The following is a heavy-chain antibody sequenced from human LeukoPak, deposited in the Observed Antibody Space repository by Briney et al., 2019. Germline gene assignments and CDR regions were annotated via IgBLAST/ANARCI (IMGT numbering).Heavy chain of an antibody. CDR2: IYYSGNT. D-gene: IGHD6-19*01. CDR3: ARQGIAVAANWFDP. V-gene: IGHV4-39*01. Sequence: SETLSLTCSVSGGSISSSSYYWGWIRQPPGKGLEWIGSIYYSGNTHYNPSLKSRVTMSVDTSKNQFSLKLNSVAAADTAAYYCARQGIAVAANWFDPWGQGTLVTVSS. CDR1: GGSISSSSYY. J-gene: IGHJ5*02.